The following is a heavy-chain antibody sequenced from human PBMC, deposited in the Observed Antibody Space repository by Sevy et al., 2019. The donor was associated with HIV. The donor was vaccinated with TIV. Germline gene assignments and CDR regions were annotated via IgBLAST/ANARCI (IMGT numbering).Heavy chain of an antibody. CDR1: GGSFSGYY. Sequence: SETLSLTCAVHGGSFSGYYWNWIRQPPGKGLEWIGEINHSGSTNYTPSLKSRVTISVDTSKNPFSLKLSSVTAADTAVYYCARSPPIVVVPGAPSWFDPWGQGTLVTVSS. CDR3: ARSPPIVVVPGAPSWFDP. V-gene: IGHV4-34*01. J-gene: IGHJ5*02. D-gene: IGHD2-2*01. CDR2: INHSGST.